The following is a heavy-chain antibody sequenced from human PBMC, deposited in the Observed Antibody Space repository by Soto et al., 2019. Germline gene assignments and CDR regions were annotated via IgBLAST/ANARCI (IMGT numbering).Heavy chain of an antibody. CDR1: GGSISSGDYY. CDR3: ARDRRVATKYGMDV. Sequence: SETLSLTCTVSGGSISSGDYYLSWIRQPPGKGLEWIGYIYYSGSTYYNPSLRSRVTISVDTSKNQFSLKLSSVTAADTAVYYCARDRRVATKYGMDVWGQGTTVTVSS. CDR2: IYYSGST. V-gene: IGHV4-30-4*01. D-gene: IGHD5-12*01. J-gene: IGHJ6*02.